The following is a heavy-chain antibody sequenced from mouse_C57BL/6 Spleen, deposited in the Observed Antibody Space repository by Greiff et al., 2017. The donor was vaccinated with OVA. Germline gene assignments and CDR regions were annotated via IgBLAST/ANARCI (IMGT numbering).Heavy chain of an antibody. V-gene: IGHV3-6*01. D-gene: IGHD2-5*01. CDR2: ISYDGSN. J-gene: IGHJ3*01. CDR3: ARADYSNYFAY. CDR1: GYSITSGYY. Sequence: ESGPGLVKPSQSLSLTCSVTGYSITSGYYWTWIRQFPGNKLEWMGYISYDGSNNYNPSLKNRISITRDTSKNQFFLKLNSVTTEDTATYYCARADYSNYFAYWGQGTLVTVSA.